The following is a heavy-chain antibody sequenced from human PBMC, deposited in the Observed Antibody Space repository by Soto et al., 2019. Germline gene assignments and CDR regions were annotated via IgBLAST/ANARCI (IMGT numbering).Heavy chain of an antibody. D-gene: IGHD2-21*01. J-gene: IGHJ3*02. CDR2: IRGTT. Sequence: EVQLVESGGGLVQPGGSLRLSCAASGFTFTSYSMNWVRQAPGKGLEWVSYIRGTTHYADSVKGRFTISRDNARSSLYLQMNSLRADDTGVYYCARDDSFALDIWGQGTMVPVSS. CDR1: GFTFTSYS. V-gene: IGHV3-48*01. CDR3: ARDDSFALDI.